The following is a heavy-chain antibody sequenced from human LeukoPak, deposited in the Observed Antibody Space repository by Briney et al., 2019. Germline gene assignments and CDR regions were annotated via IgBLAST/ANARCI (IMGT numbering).Heavy chain of an antibody. CDR3: ARSLRRDCDSTSCWAALDI. D-gene: IGHD2-2*01. CDR2: ISSSSTYT. J-gene: IGHJ3*02. Sequence: PGGSLGLSCAASGFTFSDYYTSWIRQAPGKGLEWVSYISSSSTYTNYADSVKGRFTISRDNAKNSLYLQMNSLRAEDTAVYYCARSLRRDCDSTSCWAALDIWGQGTMVTVSS. CDR1: GFTFSDYY. V-gene: IGHV3-11*03.